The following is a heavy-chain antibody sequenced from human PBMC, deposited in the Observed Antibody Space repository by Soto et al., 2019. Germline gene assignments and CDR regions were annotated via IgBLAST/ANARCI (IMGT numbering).Heavy chain of an antibody. J-gene: IGHJ4*02. CDR1: GGSISSGDYY. V-gene: IGHV4-30-4*01. CDR3: ARSGTAMVLDYFDY. CDR2: IYYSGST. Sequence: SETLSLTCTVSGGSISSGDYYWSWIRQPPGKGLEWIGYIYYSGSTYYNPSLKSRVTLSVDTSKNQFSLKLSSVTAADTAVYYCARSGTAMVLDYFDYWGQGTLVTVSS. D-gene: IGHD5-18*01.